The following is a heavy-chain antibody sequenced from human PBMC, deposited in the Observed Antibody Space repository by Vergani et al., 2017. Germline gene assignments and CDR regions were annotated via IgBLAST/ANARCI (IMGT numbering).Heavy chain of an antibody. CDR2: ISGSGGST. CDR3: AREAVYYDFWSGYRSEGMDV. J-gene: IGHJ6*02. V-gene: IGHV3-23*01. CDR1: GFTFSSYA. D-gene: IGHD3-3*01. Sequence: EVQLLESGGGLVQPGGSLRLSCAASGFTFSSYAMSWVRQAPGKGLEWVSAISGSGGSTYYADSVKGRFTISRDNSKNTLYLQMNSLRAEDTAVYYCAREAVYYDFWSGYRSEGMDVWGQGTTVTGS.